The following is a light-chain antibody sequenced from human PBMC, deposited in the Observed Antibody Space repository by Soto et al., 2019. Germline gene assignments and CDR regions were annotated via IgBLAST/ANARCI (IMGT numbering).Light chain of an antibody. CDR2: EGR. V-gene: IGLV2-23*03. CDR3: CSYAGSSTFV. Sequence: QSALTQPASVSGSPGQSITISCTGTSSDLGSYNLVSWYQQHPGKAPKLMIYEGRKRPSGVSNRFSGSKSGNTASLTISGFRAEDEADYYCCSYAGSSTFVFGGGTKLTVL. CDR1: SSDLGSYNL. J-gene: IGLJ2*01.